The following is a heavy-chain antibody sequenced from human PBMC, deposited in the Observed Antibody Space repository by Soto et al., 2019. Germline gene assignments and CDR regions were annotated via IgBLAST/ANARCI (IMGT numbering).Heavy chain of an antibody. CDR1: GFTFSGSA. J-gene: IGHJ3*02. D-gene: IGHD4-17*01. V-gene: IGHV3-73*01. CDR2: IRSKANSYAT. Sequence: GGSLRLSCAASGFTFSGSAMHWVRQASGKGLEWVGRIRSKANSYATAYAASVKGRFTISRDDSKNTAYLQMNSLKTEDTAVYYCTRQPVYYGDIAFDIWGQGTMVTVSS. CDR3: TRQPVYYGDIAFDI.